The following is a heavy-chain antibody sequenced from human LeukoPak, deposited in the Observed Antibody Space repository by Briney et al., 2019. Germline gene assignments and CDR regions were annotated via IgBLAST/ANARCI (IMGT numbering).Heavy chain of an antibody. CDR2: IYHSGST. CDR1: GGSISSSNW. V-gene: IGHV4-4*02. Sequence: PSETLSLTCAVSGGSISSSNWWSWVRQPPGQGLEWIGEIYHSGSTNYNPSLKSRVTISVDKSKNQFSLKLSSVTAADTAVYYCARRYSGSYYPIADAFDIWGQGTMVTVSS. D-gene: IGHD1-26*01. J-gene: IGHJ3*02. CDR3: ARRYSGSYYPIADAFDI.